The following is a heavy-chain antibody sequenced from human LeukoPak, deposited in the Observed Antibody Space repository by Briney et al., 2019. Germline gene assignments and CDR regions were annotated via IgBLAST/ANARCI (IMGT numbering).Heavy chain of an antibody. CDR3: ARGQLSCTNGVCYSAYFDY. V-gene: IGHV4-61*09. CDR2: IYTSGST. J-gene: IGHJ4*02. Sequence: SQTLSLTCTVSGGSISSGSYCWSWIRQPAGKGLEWIGHIYTSGSTNYNPSLKSRVTISVDTSKNQFSLKLSSVTAADTAVYYCARGQLSCTNGVCYSAYFDYWGQGTLVTVSS. D-gene: IGHD2-8*01. CDR1: GGSISSGSYC.